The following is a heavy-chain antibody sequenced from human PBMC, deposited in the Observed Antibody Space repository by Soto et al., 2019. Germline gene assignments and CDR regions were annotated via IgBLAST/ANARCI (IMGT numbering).Heavy chain of an antibody. CDR3: ARGGSNWFDP. CDR2: IYYSGST. D-gene: IGHD3-16*01. Sequence: LSLTCTVSGGSISSYYWSWIRQPPGKGLEWIGYIYYSGSTNYNPSLKSRVTISVDTSKNQFSLKLSSVTAADTAVYYCARGGSNWFDPWGQGTLVTVSS. V-gene: IGHV4-59*01. CDR1: GGSISSYY. J-gene: IGHJ5*02.